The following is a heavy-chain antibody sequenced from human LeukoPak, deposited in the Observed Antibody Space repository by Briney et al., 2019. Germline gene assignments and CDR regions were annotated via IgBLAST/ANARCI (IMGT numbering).Heavy chain of an antibody. CDR2: IYTSGST. Sequence: SETLSLTCTVSGGSISSYYWSWIRQPAGKGLEWIGRIYTSGSTNYNPSLKSRVTISVDTSKNQFSLKLSSVTAADAAVYYCARHVEAAEKFDYWGQGTLVTVSS. J-gene: IGHJ4*02. CDR3: ARHVEAAEKFDY. CDR1: GGSISSYY. V-gene: IGHV4-4*07. D-gene: IGHD6-13*01.